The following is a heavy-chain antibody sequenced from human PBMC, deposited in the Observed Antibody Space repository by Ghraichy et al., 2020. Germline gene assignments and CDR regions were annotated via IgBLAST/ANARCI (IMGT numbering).Heavy chain of an antibody. D-gene: IGHD5-24*01. CDR3: ARHKDGTGARFDI. Sequence: SETLSLTCTISGGSISGYYWSWIRRPPGKGLEWIGYIYYSGRTFYHPSLKSRVTISVDTSNNHFSLKLTSLTAADTAVYYCARHKDGTGARFDIWGQGTLVTVSS. CDR2: IYYSGRT. V-gene: IGHV4-59*08. CDR1: GGSISGYY. J-gene: IGHJ3*02.